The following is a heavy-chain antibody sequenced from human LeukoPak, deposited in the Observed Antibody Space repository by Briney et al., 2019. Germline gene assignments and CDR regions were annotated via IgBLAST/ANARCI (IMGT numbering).Heavy chain of an antibody. CDR1: VYTFTSYV. V-gene: IGHV1-18*01. Sequence: GASVTVSRKASVYTFTSYVISGVRPAPGQGLEWMGWISAYNGNTNYAQTLQGRVTMTTDTSTSTAYMELRSLRSDDTAVYYCASGGRIWQASDYWGQGNLVTVSS. D-gene: IGHD2/OR15-2a*01. J-gene: IGHJ4*02. CDR3: ASGGRIWQASDY. CDR2: ISAYNGNT.